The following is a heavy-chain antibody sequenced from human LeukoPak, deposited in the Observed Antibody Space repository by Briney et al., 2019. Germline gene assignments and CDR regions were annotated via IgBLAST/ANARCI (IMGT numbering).Heavy chain of an antibody. D-gene: IGHD3-16*01. CDR1: GYTFTGHY. J-gene: IGHJ6*02. CDR2: INPNSGGT. Sequence: ASVKVSCKASGYTFTGHYMHWVRQAPGQGLEWMGWINPNSGGTNYAQKFQGRVTMTRDTSISTAYMELSRLRSDDTAVYYCRTSLGQPGGYYYYYGMDVWGQGTTVTVSS. CDR3: RTSLGQPGGYYYYYGMDV. V-gene: IGHV1-2*02.